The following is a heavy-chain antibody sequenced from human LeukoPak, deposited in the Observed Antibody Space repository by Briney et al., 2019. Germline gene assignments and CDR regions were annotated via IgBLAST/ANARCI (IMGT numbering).Heavy chain of an antibody. V-gene: IGHV3-11*04. Sequence: GGSLRLSYAASGFTFSDYYMSWIRQAPGKGLEWVSYISSSGSTIYYADSVKGRFTISRDNAKNSLYLQMNSLRAEDTAVYYCARDGYRRYYYYMDVWGKGTTVTVSS. CDR1: GFTFSDYY. CDR2: ISSSGSTI. J-gene: IGHJ6*03. CDR3: ARDGYRRYYYYMDV. D-gene: IGHD5-12*01.